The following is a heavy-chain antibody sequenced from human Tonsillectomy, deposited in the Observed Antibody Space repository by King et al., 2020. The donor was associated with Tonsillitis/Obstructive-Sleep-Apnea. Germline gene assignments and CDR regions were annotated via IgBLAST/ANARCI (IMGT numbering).Heavy chain of an antibody. D-gene: IGHD2-8*02. Sequence: VQLVESGAEVKKSGASVKVSCKASGYTFTGYYMHWVRQAPGQGLEWMGWINPNSGGTNYAQKFQGRVTMTRDTSIITAYMELSRLTSDDTAVYYCARVLGWPSITYGMDVWGQGTTVTVSS. V-gene: IGHV1-2*02. CDR1: GYTFTGYY. J-gene: IGHJ6*02. CDR2: INPNSGGT. CDR3: ARVLGWPSITYGMDV.